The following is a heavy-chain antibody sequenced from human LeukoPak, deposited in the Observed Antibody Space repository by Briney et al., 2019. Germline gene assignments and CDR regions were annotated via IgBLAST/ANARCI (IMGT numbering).Heavy chain of an antibody. CDR1: GGSFSNYY. J-gene: IGHJ4*02. CDR3: VLDYDVVTPRTR. D-gene: IGHD3-9*01. V-gene: IGHV4-34*01. Sequence: SETLSLTCAVYGGSFSNYYWSWIRQPPGKGLEWIAEVNHSGGTNYNPSLKSRVSVSVDTSKNQFSLKLTSVTAADTAVYYCVLDYDVVTPRTRWGQGTLVTVSS. CDR2: VNHSGGT.